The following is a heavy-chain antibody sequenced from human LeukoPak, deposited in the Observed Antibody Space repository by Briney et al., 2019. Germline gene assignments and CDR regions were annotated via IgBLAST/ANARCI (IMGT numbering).Heavy chain of an antibody. CDR1: GFTFSSYW. J-gene: IGHJ5*02. CDR2: IKQDGSEK. CDR3: ARYYYGSGSYWVRFDP. V-gene: IGHV3-7*01. D-gene: IGHD3-10*01. Sequence: PGGSLRLSCAASGFTFSSYWMNWVRQAPGKGLEWVANIKQDGSEKFYVDSLKGRFTISRDNAKNSLYLQMNSLRAEDTAVYYCARYYYGSGSYWVRFDPWGQGTLVTVSS.